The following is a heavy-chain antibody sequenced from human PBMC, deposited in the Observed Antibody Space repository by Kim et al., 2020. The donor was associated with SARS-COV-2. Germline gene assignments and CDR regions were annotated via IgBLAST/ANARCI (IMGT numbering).Heavy chain of an antibody. V-gene: IGHV4-59*13. Sequence: SETLSLTCTVSGGSISSYYWSWIRQPPGKGLEWIGYIYYSGSTNYNPSLKSRVTISVDTSKNQFSLKLSSVTAADTAVYYCARDRIAVAIKGYYYYYGMDVWGQGTTVTVSS. D-gene: IGHD6-19*01. CDR2: IYYSGST. J-gene: IGHJ6*02. CDR1: GGSISSYY. CDR3: ARDRIAVAIKGYYYYYGMDV.